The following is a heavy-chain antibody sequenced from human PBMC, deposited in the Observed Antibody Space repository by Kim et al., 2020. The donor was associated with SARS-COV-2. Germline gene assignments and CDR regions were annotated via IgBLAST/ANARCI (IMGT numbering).Heavy chain of an antibody. V-gene: IGHV3-33*01. D-gene: IGHD6-13*01. CDR1: GFTFSSYG. CDR2: IWYDGSNK. CDR3: ARETIAAAGYFDY. Sequence: GGSLRLSCAASGFTFSSYGMHWVHQAPGKGLEWVAVIWYDGSNKYYADSVKGRFTISRDNSKNTLYLQMNSLRAEDTAVYYCARETIAAAGYFDYWGQGTLVTVSS. J-gene: IGHJ4*02.